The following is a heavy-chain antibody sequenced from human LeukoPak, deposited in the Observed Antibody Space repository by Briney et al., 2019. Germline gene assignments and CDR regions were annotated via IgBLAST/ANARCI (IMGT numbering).Heavy chain of an antibody. Sequence: QPGGSLRLSCAASGFTFDDYAMHWVRQAPGKGLEWVSGISWNSGSIGYADSVKGRFTISRDNAKNSLYLQMNSLRAEDTALYYCAKGPSIAALHDYFDYWGQGTLVTVSS. J-gene: IGHJ4*02. V-gene: IGHV3-9*01. D-gene: IGHD6-6*01. CDR1: GFTFDDYA. CDR3: AKGPSIAALHDYFDY. CDR2: ISWNSGSI.